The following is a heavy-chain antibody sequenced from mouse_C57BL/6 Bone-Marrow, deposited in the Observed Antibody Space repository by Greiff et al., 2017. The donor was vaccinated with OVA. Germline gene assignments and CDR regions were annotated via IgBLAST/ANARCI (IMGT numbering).Heavy chain of an antibody. CDR2: ISNGGGST. V-gene: IGHV5-12*01. D-gene: IGHD2-4*01. Sequence: EVMLVESGGGLVQPGGSLKLSCAASGFTFSDYYMYWVRQTPEKRLEWVAYISNGGGSTYYPDTVKGRFTISRDNAKNTLYLQMSRLKSEDTAMYYCARHRDDYVLFDYWGQGTTLTVSS. CDR3: ARHRDDYVLFDY. J-gene: IGHJ2*01. CDR1: GFTFSDYY.